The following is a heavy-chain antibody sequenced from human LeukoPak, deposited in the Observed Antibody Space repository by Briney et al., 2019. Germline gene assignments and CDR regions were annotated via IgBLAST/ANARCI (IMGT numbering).Heavy chain of an antibody. CDR1: GYTFTGYF. CDR2: INPNSGGT. Sequence: ASVKVSCKASGYTFTGYFMHWVRQAPGQGLEWMGWINPNSGGTNYAQKFQGRVTMTRDTSISTAYMELSRLRSDDTAVYYCARDLRDGYNFHNWFDPWGQGTLVTVSS. CDR3: ARDLRDGYNFHNWFDP. V-gene: IGHV1-2*02. J-gene: IGHJ5*02. D-gene: IGHD5-24*01.